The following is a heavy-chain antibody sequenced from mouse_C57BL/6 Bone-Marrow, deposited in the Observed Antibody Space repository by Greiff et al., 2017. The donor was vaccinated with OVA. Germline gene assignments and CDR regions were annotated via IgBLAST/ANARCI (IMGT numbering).Heavy chain of an antibody. Sequence: VQLQQSVAELVRPGASVKLSCTASGFNIKNTYMHWVKQRPEQGLEWIGRIDPANGNTKYAPKFQGKATITADTSSNTAYLQLSSLTSEDTAIYYCASPIYYGNPYYYAMDYWGQGTSVTVSS. CDR2: IDPANGNT. CDR1: GFNIKNTY. J-gene: IGHJ4*01. CDR3: ASPIYYGNPYYYAMDY. D-gene: IGHD2-1*01. V-gene: IGHV14-3*01.